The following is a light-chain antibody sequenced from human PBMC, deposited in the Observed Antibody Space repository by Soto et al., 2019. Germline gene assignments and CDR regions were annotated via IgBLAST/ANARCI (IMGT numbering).Light chain of an antibody. CDR1: DSNIGSTA. CDR2: SSN. Sequence: QSVLTQPPSVSATPGQGVTLSCSGGDSNIGSTAVNWYQQVPGTAPKLLIYSSNQRPSGVPDRISGSKSGTSAYLAISGLQSEDEADYYCAAWDDDLHVWLFGGGTKLTVL. V-gene: IGLV1-44*01. J-gene: IGLJ2*01. CDR3: AAWDDDLHVWL.